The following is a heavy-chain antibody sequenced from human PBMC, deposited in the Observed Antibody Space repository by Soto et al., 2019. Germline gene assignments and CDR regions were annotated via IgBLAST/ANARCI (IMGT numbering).Heavy chain of an antibody. J-gene: IGHJ5*02. CDR3: ARAVVPAAINIGYNCFDP. CDR2: INPNSGGT. Sequence: ASVKVSCKASGYTFTGYYMHWVRQAPGQGLEWMGWINPNSGGTNYAQKFQGWVTMTRDTSISTAYMELSRLRSDDTAVYYCARAVVPAAINIGYNCFDPWGQGTLVTGSS. CDR1: GYTFTGYY. D-gene: IGHD2-2*01. V-gene: IGHV1-2*04.